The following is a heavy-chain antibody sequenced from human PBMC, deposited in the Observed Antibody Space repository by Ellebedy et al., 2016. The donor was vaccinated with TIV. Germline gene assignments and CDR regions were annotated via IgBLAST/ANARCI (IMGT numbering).Heavy chain of an antibody. V-gene: IGHV3-30*01. CDR3: ARDPFRVAAAWFGMDV. CDR2: ISYDGSNK. J-gene: IGHJ6*02. Sequence: PGGSLRLSCAASGFTFSSYAMHWVRQAPGKGLEWVAVISYDGSNKYYADPVKGRFTISRDNSKNTLYLQMNSLRAEDTAVYYCARDPFRVAAAWFGMDVWGQGTTVTVSS. D-gene: IGHD6-13*01. CDR1: GFTFSSYA.